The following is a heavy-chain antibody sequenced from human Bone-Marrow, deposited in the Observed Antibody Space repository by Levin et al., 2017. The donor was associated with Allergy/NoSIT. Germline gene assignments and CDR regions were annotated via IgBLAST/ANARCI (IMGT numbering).Heavy chain of an antibody. D-gene: IGHD4-17*01. CDR3: VRGEGDYVGDTFAL. V-gene: IGHV3-33*01. Sequence: AGVSLRLSCAASGFSFSIFAMHWVRQAPGKGLEWVAVIWFDGSEKYYADSMKGRITISRDNSKNTLYLQMKSLRVEDTAVYYCVRGEGDYVGDTFALWGQGTMVTVSS. CDR2: IWFDGSEK. J-gene: IGHJ3*01. CDR1: GFSFSIFA.